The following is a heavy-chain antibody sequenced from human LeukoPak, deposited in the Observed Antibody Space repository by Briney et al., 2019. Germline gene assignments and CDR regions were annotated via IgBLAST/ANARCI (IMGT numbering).Heavy chain of an antibody. V-gene: IGHV3-53*01. CDR1: GFTVSSNY. CDR2: MFSGGNI. Sequence: PGGSLRLSCAASGFTVSSNYMSWVRQAPGKGLEWVSLMFSGGNIHYADSVKGRFTISRDNAKNSLYLQMNSLRDEDTAVYYCAREGYYFDYWGQGTLVTVSS. CDR3: AREGYYFDY. J-gene: IGHJ4*02.